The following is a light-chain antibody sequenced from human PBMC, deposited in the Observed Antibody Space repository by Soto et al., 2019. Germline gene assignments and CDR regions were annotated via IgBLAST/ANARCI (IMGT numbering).Light chain of an antibody. CDR1: QSVSTY. CDR2: DAS. Sequence: EIVLTQSPATLSLSPGERATLSCRASQSVSTYLAWYQQKPGQAPRLLIHDASNRATGIPARFSGSGSGTDLTLTISSLEPEDFAVYYCQQRSTLPYTFGPGTKVDV. J-gene: IGKJ3*01. V-gene: IGKV3-11*01. CDR3: QQRSTLPYT.